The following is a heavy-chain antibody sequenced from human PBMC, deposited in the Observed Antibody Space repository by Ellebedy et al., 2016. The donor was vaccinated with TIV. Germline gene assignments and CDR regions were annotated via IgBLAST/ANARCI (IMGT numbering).Heavy chain of an antibody. CDR3: AREDRGYGFKAGSDGFAY. Sequence: PGGSLRLSCAASGFTFGSYEMNWVRQAPGKGLEWISYISSTGSTIYYADSVKGRFTISRDNAKNSLYLQMNSLRDEDTAVYYCAREDRGYGFKAGSDGFAYWGQGTLVIVSS. J-gene: IGHJ4*02. CDR1: GFTFGSYE. D-gene: IGHD3-3*01. V-gene: IGHV3-48*03. CDR2: ISSTGSTI.